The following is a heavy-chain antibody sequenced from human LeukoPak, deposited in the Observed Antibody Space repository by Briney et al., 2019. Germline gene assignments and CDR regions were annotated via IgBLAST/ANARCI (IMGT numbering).Heavy chain of an antibody. D-gene: IGHD2-21*02. CDR2: ICSGGST. J-gene: IGHJ4*02. CDR3: ARGFGGGDSIPFDY. V-gene: IGHV3-66*01. CDR1: GFTVSSNY. Sequence: RGSLRLSCAASGFTVSSNYMSWVRQAPGKGLEWVSVICSGGSTYYADSVKGRFTISRDNSKNTLYLQMNSLRAEDTAVYYCARGFGGGDSIPFDYWGQGTLVTVSS.